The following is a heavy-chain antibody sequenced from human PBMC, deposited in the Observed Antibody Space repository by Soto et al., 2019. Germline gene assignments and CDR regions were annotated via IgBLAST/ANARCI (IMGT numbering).Heavy chain of an antibody. J-gene: IGHJ4*02. CDR2: ISGDGTTI. V-gene: IGHV3-74*01. Sequence: EVQLVKSGGDSVQPGGSLRLSCAASGFPFSSYWMHWVRHTPGKGLEWVSRISGDGTTIYYADSVTGRFTVSRDNAKNTLSLQMSGLGAEDTAVYYCAREYYGLLTGYYNDHWGQGTLVSVSS. CDR1: GFPFSSYW. D-gene: IGHD3-9*01. CDR3: AREYYGLLTGYYNDH.